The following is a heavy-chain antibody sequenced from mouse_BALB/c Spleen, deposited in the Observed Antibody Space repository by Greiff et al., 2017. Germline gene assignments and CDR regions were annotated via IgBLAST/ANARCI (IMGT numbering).Heavy chain of an antibody. CDR3: ARGEPGLGYAAMDY. V-gene: IGHV1-14*01. Sequence: VQLQQSGPELVKPGASVKMSCKASGYTFTSYVMHWVKQKPGQGLEWIGYINPYNDGTKYNEKFKGKATLTSDKSSSTAYMELSSLTSEDSAVYYGARGEPGLGYAAMDYWGQGTSVTVSS. CDR1: GYTFTSYV. CDR2: INPYNDGT. D-gene: IGHD1-2*01. J-gene: IGHJ4*01.